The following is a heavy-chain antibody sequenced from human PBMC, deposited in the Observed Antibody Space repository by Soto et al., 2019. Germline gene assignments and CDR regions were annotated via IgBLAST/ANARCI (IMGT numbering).Heavy chain of an antibody. CDR1: GFTFSSYT. D-gene: IGHD4-17*01. V-gene: IGHV3-23*01. CDR2: FVGSTGST. Sequence: PGGSLRLSCAASGFTFSSYTMNWVRQAPGKGLEWVSTFVGSTGSTFYADSVKGRFTISRDNAKNSLYLQMNSLRAEDTAVYYCAIVAYGDYVRLYYYYYGMDVRGQGTTVTVSS. J-gene: IGHJ6*02. CDR3: AIVAYGDYVRLYYYYYGMDV.